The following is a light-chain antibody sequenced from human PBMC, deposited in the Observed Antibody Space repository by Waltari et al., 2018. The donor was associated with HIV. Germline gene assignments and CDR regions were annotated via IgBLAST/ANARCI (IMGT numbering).Light chain of an antibody. Sequence: ETVMTQSPLSLPVTPGEPASISCTSSESLLYDNGYNYLDWYVQKPGQSPQPLIYLGSHRASGVPDRFSGSGSGTDFTLKISRVEAGDVGVYYCMQALQTPRTFGQGTKVEIK. CDR1: ESLLYDNGYNY. J-gene: IGKJ1*01. CDR3: MQALQTPRT. V-gene: IGKV2-28*01. CDR2: LGS.